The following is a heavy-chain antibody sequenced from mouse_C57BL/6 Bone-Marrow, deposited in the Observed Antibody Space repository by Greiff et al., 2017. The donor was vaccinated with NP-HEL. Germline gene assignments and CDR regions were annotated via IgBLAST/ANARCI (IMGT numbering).Heavy chain of an antibody. D-gene: IGHD1-3*01. J-gene: IGHJ4*01. CDR3: ARDGLTMDY. CDR1: GFTFSDFY. V-gene: IGHV7-1*01. Sequence: EVQVVESGGGLVQSGRSLRLSCATSGFTFSDFYMEWVRQAPGKGLEWIAASRNKANDYTTEYSASVKGRFIVSRDTSQSILYLQMNALRAEDTAMYYCARDGLTMDYWGQGTSVTVSS. CDR2: SRNKANDYTT.